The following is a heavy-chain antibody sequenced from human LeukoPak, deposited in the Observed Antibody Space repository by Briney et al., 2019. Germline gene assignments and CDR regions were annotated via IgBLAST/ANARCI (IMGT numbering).Heavy chain of an antibody. CDR1: GDSVSSNNAA. D-gene: IGHD6-13*01. CDR2: TYYRSNWYN. J-gene: IGHJ4*02. V-gene: IGHV6-1*01. Sequence: SQTLSLTCVISGDSVSSNNAAWNWIRQSPSRGLEWLGRTYYRSNWYNDYAASVKSRITIMPDASKNQFSLQLNSVTPEDTAVYYCALGAAGTYNYWGQGTLVTVSS. CDR3: ALGAAGTYNY.